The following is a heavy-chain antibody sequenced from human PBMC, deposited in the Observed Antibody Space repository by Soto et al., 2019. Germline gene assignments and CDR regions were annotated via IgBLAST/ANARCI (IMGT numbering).Heavy chain of an antibody. CDR1: GGTFSSYA. CDR3: ARPRSGEQPVLAYYYGMDV. D-gene: IGHD1-26*01. V-gene: IGHV1-69*13. J-gene: IGHJ6*02. CDR2: IIPIFGTA. Sequence: ASVKVSCKASGGTFSSYAISWVRQAPGQWLEWMGGIIPIFGTANYAQKFQGRVTITADESTSTAYMELSSLRSEDTAVYYCARPRSGEQPVLAYYYGMDVWGQGTTVTVSS.